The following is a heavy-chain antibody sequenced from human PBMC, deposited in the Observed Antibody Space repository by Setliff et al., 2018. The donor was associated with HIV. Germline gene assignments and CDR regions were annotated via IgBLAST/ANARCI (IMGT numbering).Heavy chain of an antibody. CDR1: SGSVSRSDYY. V-gene: IGHV4-39*02. CDR2: IYWSGLT. D-gene: IGHD2-15*01. J-gene: IGHJ4*02. Sequence: SETLSLTCTVSSGSVSRSDYYWGWIRQTPGKGLEWIGSIYWSGLTFYNPSLKSRVTISVDTSKNQFSLRLNSVTAADTALYYCARDSRYCSGGSCYLLLDYWGQGTLVTVSS. CDR3: ARDSRYCSGGSCYLLLDY.